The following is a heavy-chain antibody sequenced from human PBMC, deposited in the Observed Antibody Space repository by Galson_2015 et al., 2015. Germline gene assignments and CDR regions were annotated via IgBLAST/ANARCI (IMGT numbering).Heavy chain of an antibody. Sequence: SVKVSCKASGYTFTSYGFSWVRQAPGQGLEWMGWISTYNGNTNYAQNLQGRVTMTTDTSTSTAYMELRSLRSDDTALYYCARDSQPISSSWCFWGQGTLVTVSS. J-gene: IGHJ4*02. CDR2: ISTYNGNT. CDR3: ARDSQPISSSWCF. CDR1: GYTFTSYG. V-gene: IGHV1-18*01. D-gene: IGHD6-13*01.